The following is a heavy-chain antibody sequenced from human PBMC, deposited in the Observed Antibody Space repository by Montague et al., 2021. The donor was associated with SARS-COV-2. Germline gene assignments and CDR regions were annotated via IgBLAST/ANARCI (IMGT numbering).Heavy chain of an antibody. CDR1: GDSIRNSDYS. Sequence: ETLSLTCTVSGDSIRNSDYSWGWVRQPPGKGLEWIGNIYNGGTTFYDPSLKSRVTIFVDTSKNQFSLKLSSVTAADTAVYYCATRTRYPQNDFGFWGQGTLVTVSS. V-gene: IGHV4-39*01. CDR2: IYNGGTT. D-gene: IGHD2-15*01. CDR3: ATRTRYPQNDFGF. J-gene: IGHJ4*02.